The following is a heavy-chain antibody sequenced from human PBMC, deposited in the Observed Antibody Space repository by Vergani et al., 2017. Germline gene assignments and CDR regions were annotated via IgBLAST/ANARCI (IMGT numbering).Heavy chain of an antibody. CDR3: ARDLGQLERRNYYDYMDV. V-gene: IGHV4-4*07. CDR1: GGSISSYY. Sequence: QVQLQESGPGLVKPSETLSLTCTVSGGSISSYYWSWIRQPAGKGLEWIGRIYTSGSTNYNPSLKSRVTMSVDTSKNQFSLKLSSVTAADTAVYYCARDLGQLERRNYYDYMDVWGKGTTVTVSS. D-gene: IGHD1-1*01. J-gene: IGHJ6*03. CDR2: IYTSGST.